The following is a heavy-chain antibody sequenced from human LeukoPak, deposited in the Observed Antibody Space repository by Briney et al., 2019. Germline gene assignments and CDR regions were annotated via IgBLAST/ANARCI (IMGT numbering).Heavy chain of an antibody. D-gene: IGHD4-23*01. Sequence: SETLSLTCTVSGGYIITSGHYWGWIRQPPGKGLEWIGSVYYTGVTSTNPFYRSRMSISVDTSKNQFSLNLTSVTAADAAVYYCARERSSSGGHNWFDPWAREPWSPSPQ. J-gene: IGHJ5*02. CDR1: GGYIITSGHY. CDR2: VYYTGVT. CDR3: ARERSSSGGHNWFDP. V-gene: IGHV4-39*07.